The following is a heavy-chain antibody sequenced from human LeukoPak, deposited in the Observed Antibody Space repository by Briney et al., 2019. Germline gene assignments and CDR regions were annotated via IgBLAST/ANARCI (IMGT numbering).Heavy chain of an antibody. D-gene: IGHD2-15*01. J-gene: IGHJ4*02. CDR1: GFTFSSYA. V-gene: IGHV3-23*01. CDR3: AKVPREGYCSGGSCYVFYFDY. CDR2: ISGSVSST. Sequence: PGGSLRLSCAASGFTFSSYAMSWVRQAPGKGLEWVSGISGSVSSTYYADSVKGRFTISRDNSKNTLYLQTNSLRVEDTAVYYCAKVPREGYCSGGSCYVFYFDYWGQGTLVTVSS.